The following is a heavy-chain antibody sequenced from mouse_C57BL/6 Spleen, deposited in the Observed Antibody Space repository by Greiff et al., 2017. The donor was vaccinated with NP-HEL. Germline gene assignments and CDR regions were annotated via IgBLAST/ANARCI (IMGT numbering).Heavy chain of an antibody. CDR1: GYAFTSYW. J-gene: IGHJ2*01. V-gene: IGHV1-82*01. Sequence: VQLQESGPELVKPGASVKISCKASGYAFTSYWMNWVKQRPGKGLEWIGRIYPGNGDTNYNGKFKGKATLTADKSSSTAYMQLSSLTSEDSAFYFGGLYLFDYWGQGTTLTVSS. CDR2: IYPGNGDT. CDR3: GLYLFDY. D-gene: IGHD5-5*01.